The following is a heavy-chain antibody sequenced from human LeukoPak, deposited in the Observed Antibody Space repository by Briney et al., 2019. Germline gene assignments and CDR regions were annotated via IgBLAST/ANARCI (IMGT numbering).Heavy chain of an antibody. V-gene: IGHV4-59*08. CDR3: ARFTVVTRDWYFDL. Sequence: SETLSLTCTVSGGSISTYFWSWIRQPPGKRLEWIGYIYYSGSTNYNPSLKRRVTISVDTSKNQFSLKLTSVTAADTAVYYCARFTVVTRDWYFDLWGRGTLVTVSS. CDR1: GGSISTYF. CDR2: IYYSGST. D-gene: IGHD4-23*01. J-gene: IGHJ2*01.